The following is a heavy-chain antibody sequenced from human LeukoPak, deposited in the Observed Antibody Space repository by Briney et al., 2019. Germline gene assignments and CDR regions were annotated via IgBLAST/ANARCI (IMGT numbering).Heavy chain of an antibody. CDR1: GGSISSFY. J-gene: IGHJ4*02. CDR3: AATIKRDYGDTNLDY. D-gene: IGHD4-17*01. V-gene: IGHV4-59*01. Sequence: PSETLSLTCTVSGGSISSFYWSWIRQPPGKGLEWIGYMYNRGNTNYNPPLKSRVTISEDTSQNQLSLQLRSVTAADTAVYYCAATIKRDYGDTNLDYWGQGTLVTVSS. CDR2: MYNRGNT.